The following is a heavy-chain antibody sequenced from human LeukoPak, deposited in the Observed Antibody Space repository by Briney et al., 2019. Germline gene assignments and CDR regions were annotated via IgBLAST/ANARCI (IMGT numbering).Heavy chain of an antibody. CDR3: ASEYYRRRRAPSSYYYYYYMDV. D-gene: IGHD1-26*01. Sequence: GASVKVSCKASGYTFTSYYMHWVRQAPGQGLEWMGIINPSGGSTSYAQKFQGRVTMTRDMSTSTVYMELSSLRSEDTAVYYCASEYYRRRRAPSSYYYYYYMDVWGKGTTVTVSS. J-gene: IGHJ6*03. CDR2: INPSGGST. CDR1: GYTFTSYY. V-gene: IGHV1-46*01.